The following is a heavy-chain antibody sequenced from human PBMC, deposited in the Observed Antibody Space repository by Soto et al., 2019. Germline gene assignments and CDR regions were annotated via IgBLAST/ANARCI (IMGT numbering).Heavy chain of an antibody. V-gene: IGHV1-3*01. CDR3: ARSGYSSGWYHWYFDF. D-gene: IGHD6-19*01. CDR1: GYIFINYA. J-gene: IGHJ2*01. CDR2: INGGNGNT. Sequence: QVQLVQSGAEVKKPGASVKISCKTSGYIFINYAMHWVRQAPGQRLERMGWINGGNGNTQYSQKFQGRVTITRDTSASTIYMELSSLTSEDTAVFYCARSGYSSGWYHWYFDFWGRGTLVTVSS.